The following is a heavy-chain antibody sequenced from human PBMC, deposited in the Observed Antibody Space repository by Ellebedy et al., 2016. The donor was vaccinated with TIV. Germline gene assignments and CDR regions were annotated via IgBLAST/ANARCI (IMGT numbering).Heavy chain of an antibody. CDR1: GYTFTKYY. CDR2: LDARVGST. CDR3: ASVPSAGADF. Sequence: ASVKVSCKASGYTFTKYYFHWIRQAPGQGLEWMGVLDARVGSTTYAETLQGRITMTRDTSTRTVYMELNGLRSEDTAVYYCASVPSAGADFWGQGTLVTVSS. J-gene: IGHJ4*02. D-gene: IGHD4-17*01. V-gene: IGHV1-46*01.